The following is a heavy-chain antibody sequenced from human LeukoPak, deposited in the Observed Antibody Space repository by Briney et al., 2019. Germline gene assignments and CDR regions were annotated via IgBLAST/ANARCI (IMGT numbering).Heavy chain of an antibody. Sequence: SETLSLTCTVSGGSISSYYWSWIRQPPGKGLEWIGYIYYSGSTNYNPSLKSRVTISVDTSKNQFSLKLSSVTAADTAVYYCARGRGIHLYWGQGTLVTVSS. CDR3: ARGRGIHLY. CDR1: GGSISSYY. J-gene: IGHJ4*02. CDR2: IYYSGST. V-gene: IGHV4-59*12. D-gene: IGHD5-18*01.